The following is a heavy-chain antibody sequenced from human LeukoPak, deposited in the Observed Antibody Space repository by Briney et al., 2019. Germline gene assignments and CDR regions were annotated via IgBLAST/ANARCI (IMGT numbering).Heavy chain of an antibody. Sequence: PSETLSLTCTVSGGSISSYYWSWIRQPPGKGLGWIGYTYYSGSTNYNPSLKSRVTISVDTSKNQFSLKLSSVTAADTAVYYCARWDDYGGNSKRAFDIWGQGTMVTVSS. D-gene: IGHD4-23*01. CDR2: TYYSGST. CDR1: GGSISSYY. J-gene: IGHJ3*02. V-gene: IGHV4-59*01. CDR3: ARWDDYGGNSKRAFDI.